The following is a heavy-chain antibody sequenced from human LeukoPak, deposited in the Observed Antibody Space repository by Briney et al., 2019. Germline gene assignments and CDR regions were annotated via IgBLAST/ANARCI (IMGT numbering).Heavy chain of an antibody. V-gene: IGHV3-66*01. D-gene: IGHD6-13*01. CDR3: ARDRSYYYYYYMDV. CDR1: GFTVSSNY. CDR2: IYSGDST. Sequence: GGSLRLSCAASGFTVSSNYMSWVRQAPGKGLEWVSVIYSGDSTYYADSVKGRFTISRDNAKNSLYLQMNSLRAEDTAVYYCARDRSYYYYYYMDVWGKGTTVTVSS. J-gene: IGHJ6*03.